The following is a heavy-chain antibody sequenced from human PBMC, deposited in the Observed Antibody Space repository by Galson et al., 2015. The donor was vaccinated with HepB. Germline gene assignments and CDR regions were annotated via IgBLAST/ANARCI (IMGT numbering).Heavy chain of an antibody. Sequence: SVKVSCKASGYTFTNYGITWVRQAPGQGLEWMGWISTKNGITNYAQKFQGRVTMTTDTSTTTTYMDLRSLRSDDMAVYYCARDLLYYDFWSGYYPFDYWGQGTLVTVSS. V-gene: IGHV1-18*03. CDR3: ARDLLYYDFWSGYYPFDY. CDR1: GYTFTNYG. CDR2: ISTKNGIT. D-gene: IGHD3-3*01. J-gene: IGHJ4*02.